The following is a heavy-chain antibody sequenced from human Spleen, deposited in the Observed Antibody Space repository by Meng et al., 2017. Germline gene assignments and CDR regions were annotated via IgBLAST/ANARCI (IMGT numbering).Heavy chain of an antibody. D-gene: IGHD6-19*01. CDR3: ASWIYSCGWQ. Sequence: QWHLEESRPGLVKPAGTLSLTCAVSGDSITTNWWNWVRQPPGKGLEWIGEIYHGGDTNYNPSLKSRVTIAIDRSKNQFSLKLSSVTAADTAVYYCASWIYSCGWQWGQGTLVTVSS. CDR1: GDSITTNW. CDR2: IYHGGDT. J-gene: IGHJ4*02. V-gene: IGHV4-4*02.